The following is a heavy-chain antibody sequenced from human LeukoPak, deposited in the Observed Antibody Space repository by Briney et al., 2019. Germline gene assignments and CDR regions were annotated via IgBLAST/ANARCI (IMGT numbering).Heavy chain of an antibody. CDR2: ISSSSSYI. Sequence: GGSLRLSCAASGFTFSSYSMNWVRQAPGKGLEWASSISSSSSYIYYADSVKGRFTISRDNAKNSLFLQMNSLRAEDTAVYYCARSYCRGGSCYSGDAFDIWGQGTMFTVSS. J-gene: IGHJ3*02. CDR1: GFTFSSYS. D-gene: IGHD2-15*01. CDR3: ARSYCRGGSCYSGDAFDI. V-gene: IGHV3-21*01.